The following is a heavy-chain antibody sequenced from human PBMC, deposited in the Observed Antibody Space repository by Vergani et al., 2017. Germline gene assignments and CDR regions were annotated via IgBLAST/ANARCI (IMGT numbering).Heavy chain of an antibody. D-gene: IGHD3-16*01. J-gene: IGHJ4*02. CDR2: IRSKANSYAT. Sequence: PASGFTFSGSAMHWVRQASGKGREWVGRIRSKANSYATAYAASVKGRFTISRDDSKNTAYLQMNSLKTEDTAVYYCTSSPFGTINWGQGTLVTVSS. V-gene: IGHV3-73*01. CDR1: GFTFSGSA. CDR3: TSSPFGTIN.